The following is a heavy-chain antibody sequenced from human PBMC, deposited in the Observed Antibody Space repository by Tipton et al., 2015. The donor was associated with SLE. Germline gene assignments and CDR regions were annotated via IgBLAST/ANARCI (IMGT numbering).Heavy chain of an antibody. CDR3: ARDVMSDYIWGSYRTSGMDV. J-gene: IGHJ6*02. CDR1: GFTFSSYW. V-gene: IGHV3-7*01. Sequence: SLRLSCAASGFTFSSYWMSWVRQAPGKELEWVANIKQDGSEKYYVDSVKGRFTISRDNAKNSLYLQMNSLRAEDTAVYYCARDVMSDYIWGSYRTSGMDVWGQGTTVTVSS. D-gene: IGHD3-16*02. CDR2: IKQDGSEK.